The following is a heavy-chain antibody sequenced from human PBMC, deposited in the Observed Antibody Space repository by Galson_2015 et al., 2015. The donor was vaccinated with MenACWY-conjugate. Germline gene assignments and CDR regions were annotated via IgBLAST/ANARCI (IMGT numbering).Heavy chain of an antibody. J-gene: IGHJ4*02. CDR1: GYTFTSYY. Sequence: SVKVSCKASGYTFTSYYMHWVRQAPGQGLEWMGIINPSGGSTSYAQKFQGRVTMTRDTSTSTVYMELSSLRSEDTAVYYCARDGDIVVVPEFAPPLRELDYWGQGTLVTVSS. CDR3: ARDGDIVVVPEFAPPLRELDY. CDR2: INPSGGST. V-gene: IGHV1-46*01. D-gene: IGHD2-2*01.